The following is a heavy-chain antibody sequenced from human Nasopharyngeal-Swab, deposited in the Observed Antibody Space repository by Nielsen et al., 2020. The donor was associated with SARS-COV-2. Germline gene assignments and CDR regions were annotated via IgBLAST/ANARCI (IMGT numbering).Heavy chain of an antibody. Sequence: ASVKVSCKASGYTFTTYAIHWVRQAPGQRLEWMAWINADTGNREYSQKFQGRVTISTDTSASTAYMELGGLTSEDTAVYYCARSGTVGAPGLDYWGQGTLVTISS. J-gene: IGHJ4*02. CDR3: ARSGTVGAPGLDY. CDR1: GYTFTTYA. CDR2: INADTGNR. V-gene: IGHV1-3*01. D-gene: IGHD1-26*01.